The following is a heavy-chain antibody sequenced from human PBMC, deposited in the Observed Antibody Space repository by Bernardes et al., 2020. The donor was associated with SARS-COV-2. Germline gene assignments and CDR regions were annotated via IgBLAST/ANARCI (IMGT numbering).Heavy chain of an antibody. CDR3: ATNYDIWSGPLGVDV. CDR2: ISSSGSYI. D-gene: IGHD3-3*01. CDR1: GFTFGDYY. Sequence: GGSLRLSCTASGFTFGDYYMSWIRQAPGKGLEWISYISSSGSYIDYADSVKGRFTISRDNARDSLYLQMNSLRAEDTAVYYCATNYDIWSGPLGVDVWGQGVLVTVAS. V-gene: IGHV3-11*06. J-gene: IGHJ4*02.